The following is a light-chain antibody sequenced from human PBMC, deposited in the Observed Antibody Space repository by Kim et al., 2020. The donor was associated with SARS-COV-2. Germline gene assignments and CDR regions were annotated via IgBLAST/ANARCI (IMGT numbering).Light chain of an antibody. Sequence: ASVGDRDTITCRASQSIGTSLNWYQQRPGKVPNLLIFAASTLQSGVPSRFSGSGSGTDFALTIKSLQPEDFGTYYCQQSYNSPPYSFGQGTKLEI. CDR2: AAS. V-gene: IGKV1-39*01. CDR1: QSIGTS. J-gene: IGKJ2*03. CDR3: QQSYNSPPYS.